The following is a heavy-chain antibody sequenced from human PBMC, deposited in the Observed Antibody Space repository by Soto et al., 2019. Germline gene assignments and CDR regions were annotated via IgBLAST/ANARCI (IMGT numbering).Heavy chain of an antibody. CDR1: GYSFTSYW. Sequence: GESLKISCKGSGYSFTSYWINWVRQMPRKGLEWMGIIYPGDSDTRYSPSFQGQVTISADKSIDTAYLQWRSLKASDTAVYYCARHHGSPGSYFGLDVWGQGTTVTVSS. D-gene: IGHD6-13*01. CDR3: ARHHGSPGSYFGLDV. V-gene: IGHV5-51*01. J-gene: IGHJ6*02. CDR2: IYPGDSDT.